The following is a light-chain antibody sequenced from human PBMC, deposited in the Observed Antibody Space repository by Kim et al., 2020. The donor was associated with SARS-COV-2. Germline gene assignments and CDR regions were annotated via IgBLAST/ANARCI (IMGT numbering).Light chain of an antibody. Sequence: VSPGERATLSCRASQSVSSNVAWYQQKPGQAPRLLIYGASTRATGVPARFGGSGSGTEFTLTISSLQSEDFAIYYCQLYNHWPLTFGQGTKVDIK. CDR2: GAS. CDR3: QLYNHWPLT. CDR1: QSVSSN. V-gene: IGKV3-15*01. J-gene: IGKJ1*01.